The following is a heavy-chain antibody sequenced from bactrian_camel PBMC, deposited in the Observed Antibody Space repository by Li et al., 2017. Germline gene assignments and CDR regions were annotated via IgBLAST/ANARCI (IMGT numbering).Heavy chain of an antibody. CDR1: GFTFSTYS. D-gene: IGHD2*01. V-gene: IGHV3S40*01. Sequence: QLVESGGGLVQPGGSLRLSCAASGFTFSTYSMSWVRQAPGKGLDWVSRIDWTGDRTNYADSVKGQFTISRDNATNTVYLQMNSLKPEDTAVYYCVSLVGRPLVHQGTQVTVS. J-gene: IGHJ4*01. CDR2: IDWTGDRT.